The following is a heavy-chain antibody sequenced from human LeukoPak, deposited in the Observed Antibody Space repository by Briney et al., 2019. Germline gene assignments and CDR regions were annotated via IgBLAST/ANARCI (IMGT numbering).Heavy chain of an antibody. CDR2: IKSKTDGGTI. Sequence: QPGGSLRLSCAASGFTFSNAWVSWVRQAPGKGLEWVGRIKSKTDGGTIDYAAPVKGRFTISRDDSKNTLYLQMNSLRAEDTAVYYCAKAVGPVRFYWYFDLWGRGTLVTVSS. V-gene: IGHV3-15*01. J-gene: IGHJ2*01. CDR1: GFTFSNAW. D-gene: IGHD3-22*01. CDR3: AKAVGPVRFYWYFDL.